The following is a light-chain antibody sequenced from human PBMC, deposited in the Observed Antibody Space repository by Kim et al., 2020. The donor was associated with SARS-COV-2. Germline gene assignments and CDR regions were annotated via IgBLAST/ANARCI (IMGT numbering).Light chain of an antibody. V-gene: IGLV2-14*03. CDR3: SSYTRSSTNYV. Sequence: QSALTQPASVSGSPGQSITISCTGASSDFGSYNYVSWYQQHPGKAPKLMIYDVSNRPSGVSNRFSGSKSGNTASLTISGLQAEDEADYYCSSYTRSSTNYVFGTGTKVTVL. CDR1: SSDFGSYNY. J-gene: IGLJ1*01. CDR2: DVS.